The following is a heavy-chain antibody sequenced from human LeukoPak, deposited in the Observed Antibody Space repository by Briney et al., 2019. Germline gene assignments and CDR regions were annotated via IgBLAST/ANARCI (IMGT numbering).Heavy chain of an antibody. D-gene: IGHD6-13*01. Sequence: SETLSLTCTVSGGSISSSSYYWGWIRQPPGKGLEWIGSIYYSGSTYYNPSLKSRVTISVDTSKNQFSLKLSSVTAADTAVYYCARATSSSRHLYYYYYMDVWGKGTRVTVSS. CDR2: IYYSGST. CDR3: ARATSSSRHLYYYYYMDV. J-gene: IGHJ6*03. V-gene: IGHV4-39*07. CDR1: GGSISSSSYY.